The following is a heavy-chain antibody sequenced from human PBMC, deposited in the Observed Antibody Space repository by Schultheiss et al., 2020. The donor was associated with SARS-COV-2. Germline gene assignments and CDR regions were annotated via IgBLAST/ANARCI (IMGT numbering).Heavy chain of an antibody. J-gene: IGHJ4*02. Sequence: GGSLRLSCAASGFTFSSYAMHWVRQAPGKGLEWVANIKQDGSEKYYVDSVKGRFTISRDNAKNSLYLQMNSLRDEDTAVYYCARDSVTTVDYWGQGTLVTVSS. V-gene: IGHV3-7*01. CDR1: GFTFSSYA. D-gene: IGHD1-14*01. CDR3: ARDSVTTVDY. CDR2: IKQDGSEK.